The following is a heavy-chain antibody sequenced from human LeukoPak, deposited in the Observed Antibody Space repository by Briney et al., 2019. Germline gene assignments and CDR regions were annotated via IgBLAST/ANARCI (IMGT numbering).Heavy chain of an antibody. CDR3: ARDGGGDYDILTGYYNPRYYNWFDP. CDR2: INPNSGGT. CDR1: GYTFTGYY. Sequence: ASVKVSCKASGYTFTGYYMHWVRQAPGQGLEWMGWINPNSGGTNYAQKFQGRVTMTRDTSISTAYMELSRLRSDDTAVYYCARDGGGDYDILTGYYNPRYYNWFDPWGQGTLVTVSP. D-gene: IGHD3-9*01. V-gene: IGHV1-2*02. J-gene: IGHJ5*02.